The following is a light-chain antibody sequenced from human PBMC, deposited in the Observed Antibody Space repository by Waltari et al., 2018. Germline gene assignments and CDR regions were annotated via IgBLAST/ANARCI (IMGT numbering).Light chain of an antibody. CDR2: FGS. V-gene: IGKV2-28*01. CDR1: HSLLLRNGNNY. J-gene: IGKJ1*01. Sequence: DSVVTQSPLSLPVTPGEPASVPCRSSHSLLLRNGNNYLDWYLQKPGQSPQLLFYFGSNRASGVPDRFSGSGSGTDFTLRISRVEAEDVGVYYCMQSLQTLWTFGQGTKVEIK. CDR3: MQSLQTLWT.